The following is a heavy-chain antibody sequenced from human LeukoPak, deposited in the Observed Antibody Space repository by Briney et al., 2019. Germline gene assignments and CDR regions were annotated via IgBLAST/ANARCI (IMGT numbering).Heavy chain of an antibody. J-gene: IGHJ4*02. CDR3: AREGPIVGATHLVDY. V-gene: IGHV1-2*02. CDR1: GYTFTDYY. Sequence: ASVKVSCKASGYTFTDYYMHWVRQAPGQGLEWMGWINPNSGGTNYAQKFQGRVTMTRDTSISTAYMELSRLRSDDTAVYYCAREGPIVGATHLVDYWGQGTLVSVSS. CDR2: INPNSGGT. D-gene: IGHD1-26*01.